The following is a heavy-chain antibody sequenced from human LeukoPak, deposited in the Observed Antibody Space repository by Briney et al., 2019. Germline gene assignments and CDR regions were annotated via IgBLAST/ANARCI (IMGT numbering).Heavy chain of an antibody. J-gene: IGHJ4*02. CDR3: ARGYSYLDY. V-gene: IGHV3-7*05. D-gene: IGHD1-26*01. Sequence: GGSLRLSCAVSGFSFTTYWMTWVRQAPGKGLEWVASVKEDGSEKYLVVSVKGRFSISRDNAKNSLFLQLNSLSAEDTAVYYCARGYSYLDYWGQGTLVTVSS. CDR1: GFSFTTYW. CDR2: VKEDGSEK.